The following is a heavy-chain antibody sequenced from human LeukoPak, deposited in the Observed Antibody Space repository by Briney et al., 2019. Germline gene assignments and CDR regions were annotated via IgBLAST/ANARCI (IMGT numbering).Heavy chain of an antibody. J-gene: IGHJ3*01. Sequence: SETLSLTCTVSGASINIYTYYWGWIRQPPGKGLEWIGGVSYSGSPYYNPSLTSRATISVDTSRNQVSLKLTSVTAADTAVYYCARGPSGLRSPCNTWGQRTTVTVSS. CDR1: GASINIYTYY. D-gene: IGHD2/OR15-2a*01. CDR3: ARGPSGLRSPCNT. CDR2: VSYSGSP. V-gene: IGHV4-39*07.